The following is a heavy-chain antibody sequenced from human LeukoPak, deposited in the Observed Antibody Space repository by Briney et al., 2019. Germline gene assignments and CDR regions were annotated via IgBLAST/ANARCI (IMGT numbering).Heavy chain of an antibody. Sequence: SETLSLASAVSGGSISNTRYYWGWIRQPPGKGLEWIASIYYRRRTYHNPSLKSRVTISVDTSMNQLSLKVTSVTATDTAVYYCLRRPDVWGKGTTVTVSS. CDR2: IYYRRRT. J-gene: IGHJ6*04. CDR1: GGSISNTRYY. V-gene: IGHV4-39*01. CDR3: LRRPDV.